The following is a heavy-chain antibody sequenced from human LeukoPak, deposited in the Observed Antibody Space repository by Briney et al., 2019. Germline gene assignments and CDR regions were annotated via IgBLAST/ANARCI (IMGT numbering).Heavy chain of an antibody. D-gene: IGHD6-13*01. V-gene: IGHV3-7*01. CDR3: ARGNIPGAGRFDP. J-gene: IGHJ5*02. Sequence: GGSLRLSCAASGFTFSSFWMSWVRRAPGKGLEWVASIKQDATEKFYVDSVKGRFTISRDNAKTSVYLEMNSLRVEDTAVYYCARGNIPGAGRFDPWGQGTLVTVSS. CDR2: IKQDATEK. CDR1: GFTFSSFW.